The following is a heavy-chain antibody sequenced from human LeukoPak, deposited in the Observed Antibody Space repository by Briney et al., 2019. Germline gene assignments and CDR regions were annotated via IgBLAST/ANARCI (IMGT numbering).Heavy chain of an antibody. CDR1: GYTFTGYY. CDR2: INPNSGGT. V-gene: IGHV1-2*02. Sequence: ASVKVSCKASGYTFTGYYMHWVRQAPGQGLEWMGWINPNSGGTNYAQKFQGRVTMTRDTSISTAYMELSRLRSDDTAVYYCARGYSSSWYLGTYYYYYYMDVWGKGTTVTVSS. CDR3: ARGYSSSWYLGTYYYYYYMDV. J-gene: IGHJ6*03. D-gene: IGHD6-13*01.